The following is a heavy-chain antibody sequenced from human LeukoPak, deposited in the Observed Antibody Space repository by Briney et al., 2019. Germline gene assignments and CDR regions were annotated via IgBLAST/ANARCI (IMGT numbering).Heavy chain of an antibody. D-gene: IGHD6-19*01. Sequence: TGGSLRLSCAASGFTFSSYWMHWVRQAPGKGLVWVSRINSDGSSTSYADSVKGRFTISRDNSKNTLYLQMNSLRAEDTAVYYCAKGSSGWSLAIWGQGTLVTVSS. CDR2: INSDGSST. V-gene: IGHV3-74*01. J-gene: IGHJ4*02. CDR3: AKGSSGWSLAI. CDR1: GFTFSSYW.